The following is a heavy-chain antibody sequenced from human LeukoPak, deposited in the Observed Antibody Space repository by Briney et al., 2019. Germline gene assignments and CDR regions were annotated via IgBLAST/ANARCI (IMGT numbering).Heavy chain of an antibody. V-gene: IGHV4-4*07. D-gene: IGHD3-10*01. CDR3: ARDHKWIGELLEPFDP. Sequence: SETLSLTCTVSGASISRYYWSWIRQPAGKGLEWIGRIYTSGSSYNPSLQSRVTMSLDTSKNQFSLQLTPVTAADTAVYYCARDHKWIGELLEPFDPWGQGTLVTVSS. J-gene: IGHJ5*02. CDR2: IYTSGS. CDR1: GASISRYY.